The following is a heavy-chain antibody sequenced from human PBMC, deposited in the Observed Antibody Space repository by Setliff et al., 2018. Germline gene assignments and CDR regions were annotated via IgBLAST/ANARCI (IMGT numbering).Heavy chain of an antibody. CDR2: IYYSGST. Sequence: SETLSLTCIVSGGSISSYYWSWIRQPPGKGLEWIGYIYYSGSTNYNPSLKSRVTISVDTSNNQFPLKVSSVTAADTAVYYCARAPPNRYSGSYEYFYMDVWGKGTTVTVSS. D-gene: IGHD1-26*01. CDR3: ARAPPNRYSGSYEYFYMDV. V-gene: IGHV4-59*08. CDR1: GGSISSYY. J-gene: IGHJ6*03.